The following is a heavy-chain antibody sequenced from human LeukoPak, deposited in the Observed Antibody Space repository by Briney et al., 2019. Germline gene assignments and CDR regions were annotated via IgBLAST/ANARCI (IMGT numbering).Heavy chain of an antibody. CDR3: ARDRCSGGSCHSDY. J-gene: IGHJ4*02. V-gene: IGHV4-59*01. CDR2: IYYSGSS. D-gene: IGHD2-15*01. CDR1: GYSISSYY. Sequence: SETLSLTCTVSGYSISSYYWSWIRQPPGKGLEWIGYIYYSGSSNYNPSLKSRVTISVDTSKNQVSLKLSSVTAADTAVYYCARDRCSGGSCHSDYWGQGTLVTVSS.